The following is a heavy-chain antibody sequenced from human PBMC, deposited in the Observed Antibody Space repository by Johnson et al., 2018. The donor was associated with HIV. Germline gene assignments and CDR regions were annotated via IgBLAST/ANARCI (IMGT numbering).Heavy chain of an antibody. Sequence: GLEWVAGVWYDGSNKYYADSVKGRFTIFRDNSENTLFLQMNRLRADDTAVYYCAKDRTNWGYDAFDIWGQGTMVTVSS. CDR2: VWYDGSNK. V-gene: IGHV3-33*06. D-gene: IGHD3-16*01. CDR3: AKDRTNWGYDAFDI. J-gene: IGHJ3*02.